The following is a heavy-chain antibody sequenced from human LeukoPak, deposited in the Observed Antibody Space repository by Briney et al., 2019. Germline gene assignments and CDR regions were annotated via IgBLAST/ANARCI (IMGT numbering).Heavy chain of an antibody. CDR1: GFTFSSYE. CDR3: ARDLWDFWSGFDY. D-gene: IGHD3-3*01. Sequence: GGSPRLSCAASGFTFSSYEMTWVRQAPGKGLEWVSYIGSSGSTIYYADSVKGRFTISRDNAKNSLYLQMNSLRAEDTAVYYCARDLWDFWSGFDYWGQGTLVTVSS. CDR2: IGSSGSTI. J-gene: IGHJ4*02. V-gene: IGHV3-48*03.